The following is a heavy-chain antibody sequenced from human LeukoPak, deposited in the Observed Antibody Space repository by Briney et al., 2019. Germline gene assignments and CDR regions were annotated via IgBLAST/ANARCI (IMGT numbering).Heavy chain of an antibody. J-gene: IGHJ6*03. CDR1: GFTFSSYE. Sequence: GGTLRLSCAASGFTFSSYEMNWVRQAPGKGLEWVSYISSSSSTIYYADSVKGRFTISRDNAKNSLYLQMNSLRAEDTAVYYCARATGYYYMDVWGKGTTVTVSS. V-gene: IGHV3-48*01. CDR2: ISSSSSTI. D-gene: IGHD1-14*01. CDR3: ARATGYYYMDV.